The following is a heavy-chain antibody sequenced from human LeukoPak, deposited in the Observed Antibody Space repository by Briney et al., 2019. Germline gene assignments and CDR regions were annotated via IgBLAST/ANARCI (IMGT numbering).Heavy chain of an antibody. CDR1: GFTFSSYW. CDR3: ARDIAAPGLFLDS. D-gene: IGHD6-13*01. V-gene: IGHV3-7*01. CDR2: IKYDVSEI. J-gene: IGHJ4*02. Sequence: GGSLRRSCAASGFTFSSYWMAWVRRAPGKGLEWVANIKYDVSEIYYVDSVKGRFAIFRDNAKNSLYLQMNSLRAEDTAVYYCARDIAAPGLFLDSWGQGTLVTVSS.